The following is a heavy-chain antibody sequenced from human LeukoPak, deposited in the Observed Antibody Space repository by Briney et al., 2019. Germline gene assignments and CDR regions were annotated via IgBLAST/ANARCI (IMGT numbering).Heavy chain of an antibody. CDR1: GGTFSSYA. CDR3: ARVSGQTTVTTYYYYGMDV. D-gene: IGHD4-11*01. Sequence: PVKVSCKASGGTFSSYAISWVRQAPGQGLEWMGGIIPIFGTANYAQKFQGRVTITADESTSTAYMELSSLRSEDTAVYYCARVSGQTTVTTYYYYGMDVWGQGTTVTVSS. J-gene: IGHJ6*02. CDR2: IIPIFGTA. V-gene: IGHV1-69*13.